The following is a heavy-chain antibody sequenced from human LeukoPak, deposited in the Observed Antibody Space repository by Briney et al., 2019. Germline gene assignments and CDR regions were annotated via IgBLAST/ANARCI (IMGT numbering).Heavy chain of an antibody. D-gene: IGHD2-21*02. Sequence: PSETLSLTCTVSGGSISSGDYYWSWIRQPPGKGLEWIGYIYYSESTYYNPSLKSRVTISVDTSKNQFSLKLSSVTAADTAVYYCARDEIPLAYCGGDCYSGNYWGQGTLVTVSS. V-gene: IGHV4-30-4*01. CDR3: ARDEIPLAYCGGDCYSGNY. J-gene: IGHJ4*02. CDR1: GGSISSGDYY. CDR2: IYYSEST.